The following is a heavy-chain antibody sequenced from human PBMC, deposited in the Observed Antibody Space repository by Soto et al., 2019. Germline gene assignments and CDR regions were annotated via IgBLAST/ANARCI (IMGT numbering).Heavy chain of an antibody. Sequence: SETLSLTCTVSGGSISSGGYYWSWIRQHPGKGLEWIGYIYYSGSTYYNPSLKSRVTISVDTSKNQFSLKLSSVTAADTAVYYCAREGVVGNWFDPWGQGTQVTVSS. CDR2: IYYSGST. CDR1: GGSISSGGYY. CDR3: AREGVVGNWFDP. V-gene: IGHV4-31*03. J-gene: IGHJ5*02. D-gene: IGHD2-2*01.